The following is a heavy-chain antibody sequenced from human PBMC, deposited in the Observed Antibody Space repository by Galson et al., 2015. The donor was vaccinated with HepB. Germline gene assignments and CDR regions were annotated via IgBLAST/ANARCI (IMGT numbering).Heavy chain of an antibody. CDR2: ISSSGSTI. CDR3: ARVDRQDPDYGDYEGDAGAFDI. V-gene: IGHV3-11*01. Sequence: SLRLSCAASGFTFSDYYMSWIRQAPGKGLEWVSYISSSGSTIYYADSVKGRFTISRDNAKNSLYLQMNSLRAEDTAVYYCARVDRQDPDYGDYEGDAGAFDIWGQGTMVTVSS. J-gene: IGHJ3*02. D-gene: IGHD4-17*01. CDR1: GFTFSDYY.